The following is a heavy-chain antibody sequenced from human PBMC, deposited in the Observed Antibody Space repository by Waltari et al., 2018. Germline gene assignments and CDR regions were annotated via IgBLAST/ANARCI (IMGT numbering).Heavy chain of an antibody. J-gene: IGHJ4*02. V-gene: IGHV4-39*07. CDR3: ASAGDSSGWNY. Sequence: QLQLQESGPGLVKHSATLSLTCTVSGGPISISISYWGRIRQPPGKGLEWIGSIYYRGSAYYNPSLKSRVTISVDTSKNQFSLKLSSVTAADTAVYYCASAGDSSGWNYWGQGTLVTVSS. D-gene: IGHD6-19*01. CDR1: GGPISISISY. CDR2: IYYRGSA.